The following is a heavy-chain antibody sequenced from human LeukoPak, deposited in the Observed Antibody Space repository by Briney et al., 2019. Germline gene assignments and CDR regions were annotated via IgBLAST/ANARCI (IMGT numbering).Heavy chain of an antibody. CDR1: GYTFTSYG. CDR3: ARDYYDISGSTRFDY. V-gene: IGHV1-18*01. J-gene: IGHJ4*02. Sequence: ASVKVSCKDPGYTFTSYGISWVRQAPGQGLEWMGWISAYNGNTNYAQKLEGRVTMTTDTSTSTAYMELRSLRSDDTAVYYCARDYYDISGSTRFDYWGQGTLVTVSS. CDR2: ISAYNGNT. D-gene: IGHD3-22*01.